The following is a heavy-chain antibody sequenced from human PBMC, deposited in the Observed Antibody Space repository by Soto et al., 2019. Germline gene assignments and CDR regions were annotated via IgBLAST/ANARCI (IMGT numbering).Heavy chain of an antibody. Sequence: NPSETLSLTCTVSGGSISSGGYYWSWIRQHPGKGLEWIGYIYYSGSTYYNPSLKSRVTISVDTSKNQFSLKLSSVTAADTAVYYCARYSSSTSYQFDYWGQGTLVTVSS. D-gene: IGHD2-2*01. V-gene: IGHV4-31*03. CDR3: ARYSSSTSYQFDY. CDR2: IYYSGST. CDR1: GGSISSGGYY. J-gene: IGHJ4*02.